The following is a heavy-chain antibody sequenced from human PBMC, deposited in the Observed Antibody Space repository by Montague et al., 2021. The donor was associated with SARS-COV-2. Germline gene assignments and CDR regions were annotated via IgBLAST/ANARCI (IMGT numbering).Heavy chain of an antibody. D-gene: IGHD5-18*01. Sequence: SLRLYCAASGFTFSSYSMNWVRQAPGKGLEWVSYISSSSSTIYYADSVKGRFTISRDNAKNSLYLQMNSLRDEDTAVYYCARDLGLVPAMVYYYYYGMDVWGQGTTVTVSS. CDR1: GFTFSSYS. J-gene: IGHJ6*02. V-gene: IGHV3-48*02. CDR3: ARDLGLVPAMVYYYYYGMDV. CDR2: ISSSSSTI.